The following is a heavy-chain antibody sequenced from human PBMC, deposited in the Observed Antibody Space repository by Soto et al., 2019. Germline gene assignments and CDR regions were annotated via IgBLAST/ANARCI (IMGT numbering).Heavy chain of an antibody. V-gene: IGHV1-3*01. D-gene: IGHD3-22*01. CDR3: ARARPRGYSDSSGPDY. CDR2: INAGNGNT. Sequence: ASVKVSCKASGYTFTSYAMHWVRQAPGQGLEWMGWINAGNGNTKYSQKFQGRVTITRDTSASTAYMELSSLRSEDTAVYYCARARPRGYSDSSGPDYWGQGTLVTVSS. J-gene: IGHJ4*02. CDR1: GYTFTSYA.